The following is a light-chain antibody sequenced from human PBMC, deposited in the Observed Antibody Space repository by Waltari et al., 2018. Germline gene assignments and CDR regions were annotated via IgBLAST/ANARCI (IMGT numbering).Light chain of an antibody. CDR3: QQYNNWPPHT. V-gene: IGKV3-15*01. J-gene: IGKJ4*01. Sequence: EIVMTQSPATLSVSPGERANLSCRARQSVSSNLALYQQKPGQAPRLLIYGASARATGIPVRFSGSGSGTEFTLTISSLQSEDFAVYFCQQYNNWPPHTFGGGTKVEIK. CDR2: GAS. CDR1: QSVSSN.